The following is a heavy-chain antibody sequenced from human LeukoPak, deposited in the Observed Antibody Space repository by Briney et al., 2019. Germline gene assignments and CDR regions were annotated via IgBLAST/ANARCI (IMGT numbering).Heavy chain of an antibody. CDR2: ISSDDST. J-gene: IGHJ4*02. V-gene: IGHV3-53*01. CDR1: GFTVSGVY. Sequence: GGSLRLSCVASGFTVSGVYMSWVRQAPGQGLDWVSVISSDDSTYYADSVKGRFTISRDNSKNTLNLQMNSLRAEDTAVYYCASRPRDAAALDYWGQGTLVTVSS. CDR3: ASRPRDAAALDY. D-gene: IGHD6-13*01.